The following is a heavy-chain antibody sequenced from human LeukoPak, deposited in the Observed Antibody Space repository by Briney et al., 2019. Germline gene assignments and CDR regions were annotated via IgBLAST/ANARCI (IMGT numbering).Heavy chain of an antibody. Sequence: GGSLRLSCAASGFTFSSYAMHWVRQAPGKGLEWVAVISYDGSNKYYADSVKGRFTISRDNSKNTLYLQMNSLRAEDTAVYYCAKDGRSSSSSYSSSWYGNYYYGMDVWGQGTTVTVSS. J-gene: IGHJ6*02. V-gene: IGHV3-30-3*01. D-gene: IGHD6-13*01. CDR2: ISYDGSNK. CDR3: AKDGRSSSSSYSSSWYGNYYYGMDV. CDR1: GFTFSSYA.